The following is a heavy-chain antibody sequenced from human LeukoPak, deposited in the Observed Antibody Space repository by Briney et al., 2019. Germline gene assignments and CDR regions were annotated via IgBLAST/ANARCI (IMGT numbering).Heavy chain of an antibody. V-gene: IGHV1-2*02. CDR3: ARIGFCPSGICYPFAFDI. CDR1: GYTFTDYY. CDR2: INPNSGGT. D-gene: IGHD2-8*01. Sequence: GASVKVSCKASGYTFTDYYIHWVRQAPGRGLGWMGWINPNSGGTNYAQRFQGRVTMTRDTSVSTAHMELSRLRTDDTAVYYCARIGFCPSGICYPFAFDIWGQGTMVIVS. J-gene: IGHJ3*02.